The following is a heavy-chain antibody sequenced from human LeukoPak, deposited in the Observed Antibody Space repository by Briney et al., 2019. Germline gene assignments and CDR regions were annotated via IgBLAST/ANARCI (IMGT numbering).Heavy chain of an antibody. J-gene: IGHJ3*02. CDR1: GFTFSSYA. CDR3: ARPRDGYNYGAFAI. CDR2: IWYDGSKE. Sequence: PGGSLRLSCAASGFTFSSYAMHWVRQAPGKGLEWVAVIWYDGSKEYYGDPVKGRFTVSRDNSKNTLYLQMNSLRAEDTAVYSCARPRDGYNYGAFAIWGQGTMVTVSS. D-gene: IGHD5-24*01. V-gene: IGHV3-33*01.